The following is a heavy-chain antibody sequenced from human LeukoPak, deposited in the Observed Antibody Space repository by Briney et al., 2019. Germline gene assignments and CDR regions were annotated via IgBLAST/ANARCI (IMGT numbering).Heavy chain of an antibody. D-gene: IGHD3-22*01. V-gene: IGHV1-2*02. Sequence: ASVKVSCKASGYTFTGYYMHWVRQAPGQGLEWMGWINPNSGGTNYAQKFQGRVTMTRDTSISTAYMELSRLRSDDTAVYYCARDRAGYYDSSGYSIDAFDIWGQGTMVTVSS. CDR1: GYTFTGYY. CDR2: INPNSGGT. J-gene: IGHJ3*02. CDR3: ARDRAGYYDSSGYSIDAFDI.